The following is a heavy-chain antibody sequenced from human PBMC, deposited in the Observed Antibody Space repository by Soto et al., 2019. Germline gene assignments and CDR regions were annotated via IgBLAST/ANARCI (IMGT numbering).Heavy chain of an antibody. CDR2: ISFDGRNT. V-gene: IGHV3-30*18. Sequence: GGSLRLSCAASGFTFNSYGMHWVRQAPGKGLEWVVVISFDGRNTYYADSVKGRFTISRDNSKNTLYLQMNSLRAEDTAVYYCAKELDSSSWYYFDYWGQGTLVTVSS. D-gene: IGHD6-13*01. J-gene: IGHJ4*02. CDR3: AKELDSSSWYYFDY. CDR1: GFTFNSYG.